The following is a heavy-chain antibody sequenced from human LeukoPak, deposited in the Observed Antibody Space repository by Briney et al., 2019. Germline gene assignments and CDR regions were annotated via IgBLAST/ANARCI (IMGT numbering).Heavy chain of an antibody. CDR1: GGSTSSYY. V-gene: IGHV4-59*01. Sequence: SETLSLTCTVSGGSTSSYYWSWIRQPPGKGLEWIGYIYYSGSTNYNPSLKSRVTISVDTSKNQFSLKLSSVTAADTAVYYCAREGYSRGVDYWGQGTLVTVSS. CDR3: AREGYSRGVDY. D-gene: IGHD5-18*01. J-gene: IGHJ4*02. CDR2: IYYSGST.